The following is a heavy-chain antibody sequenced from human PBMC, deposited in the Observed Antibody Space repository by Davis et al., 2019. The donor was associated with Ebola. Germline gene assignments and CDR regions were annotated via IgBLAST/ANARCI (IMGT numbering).Heavy chain of an antibody. CDR2: ISGSGGST. CDR1: GFTFSSYA. V-gene: IGHV3-23*01. Sequence: GESLKISCAASGFTFSSYAMSWVRQAPGKGLEWVSAISGSGGSTYYADSVKGRFTISRDNSKNTLYLQMNSLRAEDTAVYYCAKEEFVTIPRGYGMDVWGQGTTVTVSS. D-gene: IGHD3-3*01. CDR3: AKEEFVTIPRGYGMDV. J-gene: IGHJ6*02.